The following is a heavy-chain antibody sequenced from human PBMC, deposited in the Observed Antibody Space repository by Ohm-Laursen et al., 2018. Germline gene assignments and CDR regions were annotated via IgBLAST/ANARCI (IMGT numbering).Heavy chain of an antibody. Sequence: SLRLSCTASGFTFSSYGMNWVRQAPGKGLEWVAAITYDGSNKYYADSVKGRFTISRDNSKNTLYLQMNSLRAEDTAVYFCADDLSRCSGRVGAMAFDYWGQGTMVTVSS. D-gene: IGHD1-26*01. V-gene: IGHV3-30*18. CDR1: GFTFSSYG. CDR3: ADDLSRCSGRVGAMAFDY. CDR2: ITYDGSNK. J-gene: IGHJ3*01.